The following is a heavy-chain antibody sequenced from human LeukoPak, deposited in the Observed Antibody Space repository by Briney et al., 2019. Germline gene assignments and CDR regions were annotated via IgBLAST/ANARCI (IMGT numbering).Heavy chain of an antibody. CDR1: GFTFSSYA. CDR3: ATSEYCTGGSCFYIDC. CDR2: ISGSGGST. V-gene: IGHV3-23*01. D-gene: IGHD2-15*01. Sequence: GGSLRLSCAASGFTFSSYAMSWVRQAPGKGLEWVSGISGSGGSTYYADSMKGRFTISRDNFRNTLSLQMNSLTAGDTAVYYCATSEYCTGGSCFYIDCWGQGTLATVSS. J-gene: IGHJ4*02.